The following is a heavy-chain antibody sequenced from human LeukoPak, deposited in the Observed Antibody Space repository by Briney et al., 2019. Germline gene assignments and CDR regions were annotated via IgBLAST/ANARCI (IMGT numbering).Heavy chain of an antibody. D-gene: IGHD6-19*01. Sequence: GGSLRLSCAASGFTFSSYAMSWVRQAPGKGLEWVSAISGSGGSTYYADSVKGRFTISRDNSKNTLYLQMNSLRAEDTAVYYCAKVFCCGGYSSFLYYFDYWGQGTLVTVSS. CDR1: GFTFSSYA. CDR2: ISGSGGST. CDR3: AKVFCCGGYSSFLYYFDY. J-gene: IGHJ4*02. V-gene: IGHV3-23*01.